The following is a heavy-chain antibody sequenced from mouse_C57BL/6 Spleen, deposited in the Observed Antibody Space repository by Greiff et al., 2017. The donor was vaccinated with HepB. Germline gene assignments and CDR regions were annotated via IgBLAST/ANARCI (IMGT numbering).Heavy chain of an antibody. CDR3: ARTKLRGAMDY. CDR2: IDPSDSYT. J-gene: IGHJ4*01. V-gene: IGHV1-69*01. D-gene: IGHD1-1*01. Sequence: VQLQQPGAELVMPGASVKLSCKASGYTFTSYWMHWVKQRPGQGLEWIGEIDPSDSYTNYNQKFKGKSTLTVDKSSSTAYMQLSSLTSEDSAVYYCARTKLRGAMDYWGQGTSVTVSS. CDR1: GYTFTSYW.